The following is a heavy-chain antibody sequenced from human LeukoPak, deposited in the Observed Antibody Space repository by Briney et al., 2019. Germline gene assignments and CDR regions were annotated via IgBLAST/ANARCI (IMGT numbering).Heavy chain of an antibody. CDR3: ARYLTAGWFDP. CDR2: IYYSGST. V-gene: IGHV4-59*01. CDR1: GTSITNYY. Sequence: SETLSLTCTVSGTSITNYYWSWIRQSPGKGLEWIGYIYYSGSTNYNPSLKSRVTISVDTSKNQFSLKLSSVTAADTAVYYCARYLTAGWFDPWGQGTLVTVSS. J-gene: IGHJ5*02. D-gene: IGHD6-25*01.